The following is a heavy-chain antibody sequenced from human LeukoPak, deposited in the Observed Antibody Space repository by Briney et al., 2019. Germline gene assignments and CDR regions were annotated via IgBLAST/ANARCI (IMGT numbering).Heavy chain of an antibody. CDR2: ISAYNGNT. J-gene: IGHJ4*02. D-gene: IGHD2-15*01. V-gene: IGHV1-18*01. Sequence: ASVKVSCKASGGTFSSYAISWVRQAPGQGLEWMGWISAYNGNTNYAQKLQGRVTMTTDTSTSAAYMELRSLRSDDTAVYYCARERVSAPDYWGQGTLVTVSS. CDR1: GGTFSSYA. CDR3: ARERVSAPDY.